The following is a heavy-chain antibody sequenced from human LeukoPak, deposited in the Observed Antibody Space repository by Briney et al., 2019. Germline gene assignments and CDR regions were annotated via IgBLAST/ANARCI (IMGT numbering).Heavy chain of an antibody. D-gene: IGHD6-13*01. CDR3: ARGGVGSSSWYSPFDY. V-gene: IGHV4-34*01. CDR2: INHSGST. J-gene: IGHJ4*02. CDR1: GGSFSGYY. Sequence: SETLSLTCAVYGGSFSGYYWSWICQPPGKGLEWIGEINHSGSTNYNPSLKSRVTISVDTSKNQFSLKLSSVTAADTAVYYCARGGVGSSSWYSPFDYWGQGTLVTVSS.